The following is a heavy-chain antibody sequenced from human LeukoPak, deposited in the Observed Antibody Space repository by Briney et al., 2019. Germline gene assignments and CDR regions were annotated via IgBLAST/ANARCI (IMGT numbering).Heavy chain of an antibody. V-gene: IGHV3-23*01. J-gene: IGHJ3*01. Sequence: GPSLRLSCAASGFTFSSIAMSWVRQAPDNGLEWVSTISGRGRGTYDADSVKGRFTISRDDSKNTLYLQMNSLRVEETAMYFCAKDIQLSTWGLGTMVTVSS. D-gene: IGHD5-24*01. CDR3: AKDIQLST. CDR2: ISGRGRGT. CDR1: GFTFSSIA.